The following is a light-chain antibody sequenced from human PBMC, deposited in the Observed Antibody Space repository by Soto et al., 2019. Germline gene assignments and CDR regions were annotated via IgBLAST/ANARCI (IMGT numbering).Light chain of an antibody. V-gene: IGKV3-20*01. CDR2: GAS. CDR3: QQYGSSPLT. Sequence: EIVLTQSPGTLSLSPGERATLSCRASQSVSSSYLAWYQQIPGQAPRLLISGASGRATGTPDRFSGSASGTDFTLTISILEPEDFAVYYCQQYGSSPLTFGGGTKV. CDR1: QSVSSSY. J-gene: IGKJ4*01.